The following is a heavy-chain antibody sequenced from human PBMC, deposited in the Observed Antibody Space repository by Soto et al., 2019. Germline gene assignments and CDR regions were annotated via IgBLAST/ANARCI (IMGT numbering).Heavy chain of an antibody. Sequence: QLQLQESGSGLVKPSQTLSLTCAVSGGSISSGGYSWSWIRQPPGKGLEWIGYIYHSGSTYYNPSLKCRVTTSGDRSRNQFSLKLRSGTAADTAVYYCAAGGGLPRYYWGQGTLVTVSS. D-gene: IGHD5-12*01. CDR3: AAGGGLPRYY. CDR1: GGSISSGGYS. CDR2: IYHSGST. V-gene: IGHV4-30-2*01. J-gene: IGHJ4*02.